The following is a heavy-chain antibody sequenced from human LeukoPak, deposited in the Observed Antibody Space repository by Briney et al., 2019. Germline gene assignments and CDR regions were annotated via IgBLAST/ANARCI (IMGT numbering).Heavy chain of an antibody. D-gene: IGHD2-21*01. V-gene: IGHV1-2*02. CDR2: INPNSGDT. CDR1: GYSFTDYY. Sequence: VASVKVSCKTSGYSFTDYYMHWVRQAPGQGLEWMGWINPNSGDTSSAQKFQGRVTMTRDTSITTVYMEVRWLTSDDTAIYYCARADRLHGGPYLIGPWGQGTLVTVSS. CDR3: ARADRLHGGPYLIGP. J-gene: IGHJ5*02.